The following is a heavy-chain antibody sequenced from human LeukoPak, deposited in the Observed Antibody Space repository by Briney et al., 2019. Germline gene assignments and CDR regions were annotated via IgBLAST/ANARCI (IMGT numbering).Heavy chain of an antibody. CDR2: IISTGSYI. V-gene: IGHV3-21*01. Sequence: GGSLRLSCAASGFTFNSYSINWVRQAPGKGLEWVSFIISTGSYISYADSVKGRFTISRDNAKNSLYLQMNSLRAEDTAVYYCARGFGGYCSGGSCYGGWLDYWGQGTLVTVSS. CDR3: ARGFGGYCSGGSCYGGWLDY. J-gene: IGHJ4*02. CDR1: GFTFNSYS. D-gene: IGHD2-15*01.